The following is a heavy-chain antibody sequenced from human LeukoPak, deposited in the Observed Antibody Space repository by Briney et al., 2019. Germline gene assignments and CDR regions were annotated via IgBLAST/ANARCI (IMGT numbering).Heavy chain of an antibody. J-gene: IGHJ6*03. CDR1: GFTFDDYG. CDR3: VREHYNYYMDV. Sequence: GGSLRLSCAASGFTFDDYGMSWVRQAPGKGLEWVSGINWNGGSTDYADSVKGRFTIYRDNGKNSLYLQMNSLRAEDTALYYCVREHYNYYMDVWGKGTTVTVSS. V-gene: IGHV3-20*04. CDR2: INWNGGST.